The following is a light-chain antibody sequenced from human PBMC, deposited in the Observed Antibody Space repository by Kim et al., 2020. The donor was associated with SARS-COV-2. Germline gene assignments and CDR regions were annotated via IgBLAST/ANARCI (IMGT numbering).Light chain of an antibody. Sequence: GHTVIISCSGSNSKIGSNAVNCFHQLPGTAPKLLIYGNDKRPSGVPDRFSGSKSGTSASLAITGLHSDDEADYYCEAWDDRLNGPLFGGGTQLTVL. CDR3: EAWDDRLNGPL. CDR2: GND. CDR1: NSKIGSNA. J-gene: IGLJ3*02. V-gene: IGLV1-44*01.